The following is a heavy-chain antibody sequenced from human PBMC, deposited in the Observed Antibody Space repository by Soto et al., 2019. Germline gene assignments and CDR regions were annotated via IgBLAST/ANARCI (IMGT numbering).Heavy chain of an antibody. CDR1: GFTFSSYS. D-gene: IGHD2-2*01. V-gene: IGHV3-21*01. J-gene: IGHJ4*02. CDR3: ARDLGYCSSTSCSDFDY. Sequence: EVQLVESGGGLVKPGGPLRLSCAASGFTFSSYSMNWVRQAPGKGLEWVSSISSSSSYIYYADSVKGRFTISRDNAKNSLYLQMNSLRAEDTAVYYCARDLGYCSSTSCSDFDYWGQGTLVTVSS. CDR2: ISSSSSYI.